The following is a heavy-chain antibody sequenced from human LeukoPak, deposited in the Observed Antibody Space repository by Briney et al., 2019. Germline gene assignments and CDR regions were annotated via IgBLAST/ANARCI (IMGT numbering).Heavy chain of an antibody. CDR1: GLNLDAYA. CDR3: AKDTPLFYHYYGIDV. Sequence: GGSLRLSCAASGLNLDAYAMHWVRQAPGKGLEWVSLISGDGTITYYADSVKGRFAISRDNSKNSLFLEMNSLRSEDTALYYCAKDTPLFYHYYGIDVWGQGTTVTVSS. J-gene: IGHJ6*02. V-gene: IGHV3-43*02. CDR2: ISGDGTIT.